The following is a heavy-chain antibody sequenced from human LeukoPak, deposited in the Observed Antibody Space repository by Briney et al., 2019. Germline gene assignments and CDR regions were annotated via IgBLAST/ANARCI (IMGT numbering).Heavy chain of an antibody. CDR1: GGSIGSGDYY. Sequence: SQTLSLTCTVSGGSIGSGDYYWSWIRQPPGKGLEWIGYIYYSGSTYYNPSLKSRVTISVDTSKNQFSLKLSSVTAADTAVYYCASITTVTTYYYYYYYMDVWGKGTTVTVSS. CDR2: IYYSGST. V-gene: IGHV4-30-4*08. D-gene: IGHD4-11*01. CDR3: ASITTVTTYYYYYYYMDV. J-gene: IGHJ6*03.